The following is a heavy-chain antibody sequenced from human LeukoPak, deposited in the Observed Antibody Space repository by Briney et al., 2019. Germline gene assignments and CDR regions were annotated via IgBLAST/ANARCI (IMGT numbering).Heavy chain of an antibody. CDR1: GFTFSNYW. V-gene: IGHV3-7*01. Sequence: GSLRLSCVASGFTFSNYWMSWVRQAPGKGLECVANIREDGSEKYYVDSVKGRFTISRDNAKNSLYLQMNSLRAEDTAVYYCARQGDDYWGHGTLVTVSS. CDR2: IREDGSEK. J-gene: IGHJ4*01. D-gene: IGHD3-16*01. CDR3: ARQGDDY.